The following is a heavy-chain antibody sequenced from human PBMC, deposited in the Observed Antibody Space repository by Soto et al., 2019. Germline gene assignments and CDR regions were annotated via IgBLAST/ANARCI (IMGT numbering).Heavy chain of an antibody. J-gene: IGHJ3*02. CDR3: ARDGPDSSGWPDAFDI. Sequence: QVQLVQSGGGVVQPGRSLRLSCAASGFTFSSFAMHWVRQAPGKGLEWVAVISFDGYNEYYADSVKGRFTISRDNSKNTLYLQMNSLSDEDTAVYYCARDGPDSSGWPDAFDIWGQGTMVTVSS. V-gene: IGHV3-30-3*01. CDR2: ISFDGYNE. D-gene: IGHD6-19*01. CDR1: GFTFSSFA.